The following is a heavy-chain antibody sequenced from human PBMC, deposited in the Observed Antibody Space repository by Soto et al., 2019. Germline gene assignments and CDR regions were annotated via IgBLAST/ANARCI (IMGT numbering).Heavy chain of an antibody. CDR2: TNTDGTAT. J-gene: IGHJ6*02. CDR3: TRGHYYGMDV. CDR1: GFTFSAYW. Sequence: EVQLVESGGGLVQPGGSLRLSCAASGFTFSAYWMHWVRQAPGKGLVWVSRTNTDGTATTYADSVEGRFTISRDNAKNMLYVQMNSLRAEDTAVYYCTRGHYYGMDVWGQGTTVTVSS. V-gene: IGHV3-74*03.